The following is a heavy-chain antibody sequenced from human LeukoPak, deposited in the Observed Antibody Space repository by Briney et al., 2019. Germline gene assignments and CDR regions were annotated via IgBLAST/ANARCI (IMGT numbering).Heavy chain of an antibody. CDR3: ARRWSGWGFPLGAYFDY. D-gene: IGHD6-19*01. Sequence: SETLSLTCAVSGYSISSGYYWGWIRQPPGKGLEWIGSIYHSGSTYYNPSPKSRVTISVDTSKNQFSLKLSSVTAADTAVYYCARRWSGWGFPLGAYFDYWGQGTLVTVSS. J-gene: IGHJ4*02. CDR2: IYHSGST. V-gene: IGHV4-38-2*01. CDR1: GYSISSGYY.